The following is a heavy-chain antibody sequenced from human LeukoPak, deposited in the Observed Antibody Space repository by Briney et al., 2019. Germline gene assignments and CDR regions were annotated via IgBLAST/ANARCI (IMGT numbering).Heavy chain of an antibody. CDR3: AELGITMIGGV. D-gene: IGHD3-10*02. V-gene: IGHV3-7*01. Sequence: GGSLRLSCAASGFTFNNCGMHWVRQAPGKGLEWVANIKQDGSEKYYVDSVKGRFTISRDNAKNSLYLQMNSLRAEDTAVYYCAELGITMIGGVWGRGTTVTISP. J-gene: IGHJ6*04. CDR1: GFTFNNCG. CDR2: IKQDGSEK.